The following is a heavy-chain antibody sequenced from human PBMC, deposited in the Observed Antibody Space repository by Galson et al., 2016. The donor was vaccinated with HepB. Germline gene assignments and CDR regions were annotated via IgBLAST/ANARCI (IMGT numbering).Heavy chain of an antibody. CDR1: GGGYSNYA. J-gene: IGHJ5*02. Sequence: SVKVSCKASGGGYSNYAISWVRQAPGQGLEWMGGVIPIYGTAHYAENFQGRVAITTDDSNSTAYMEMTSLRSDDTAVYYCALTYRGDIAEVPVDWADPGGQGTLVTVSS. CDR3: ALTYRGDIAEVPVDWADP. D-gene: IGHD2-2*01. CDR2: VIPIYGTA. V-gene: IGHV1-69*05.